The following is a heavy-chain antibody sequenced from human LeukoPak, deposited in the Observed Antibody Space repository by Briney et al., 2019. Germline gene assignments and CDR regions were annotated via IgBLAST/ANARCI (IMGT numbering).Heavy chain of an antibody. CDR1: GFTFSSYW. CDR3: ARIIRYSTPLLVYYFDY. Sequence: GGSLRLSCAASGFTFSSYWMSWVRQAPGKGLEWVANIKQDGSEKYYVDSVKGRFTISRDNAKNSLYLQMNSLRAEDTAVYYCARIIRYSTPLLVYYFDYWGQGTLVTVSS. J-gene: IGHJ4*02. D-gene: IGHD3-9*01. V-gene: IGHV3-7*01. CDR2: IKQDGSEK.